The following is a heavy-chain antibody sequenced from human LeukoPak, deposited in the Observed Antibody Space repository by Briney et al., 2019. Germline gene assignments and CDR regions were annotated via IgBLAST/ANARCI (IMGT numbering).Heavy chain of an antibody. CDR1: GFTFSSYG. D-gene: IGHD7-27*01. Sequence: GGSLRLSCAASGFTFSSYGMHWVRQAPGKGLEWVAFIRYDGSNKYYADSVKGRFTISRDNSKNTLYLQMNSLRAEDTAVYYCAKDPTDAHWGYFDYWGQGTLVTVSS. CDR3: AKDPTDAHWGYFDY. CDR2: IRYDGSNK. V-gene: IGHV3-30*02. J-gene: IGHJ4*02.